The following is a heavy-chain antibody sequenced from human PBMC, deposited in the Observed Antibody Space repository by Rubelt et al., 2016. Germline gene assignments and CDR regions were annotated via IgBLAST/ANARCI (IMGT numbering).Heavy chain of an antibody. CDR2: INHSGST. CDR3: ARFPIIGDGYNYADY. V-gene: IGHV4-34*01. J-gene: IGHJ4*02. Sequence: QVQLQQWGAGLLKPSETLSLTCAVYGGSFSGYYWSWIRQPPGKGLEWIGEINHSGSTNYNPSLKRRVTISVDTSKNQFSLKLSSVTVADTAVYYCARFPIIGDGYNYADYWGQGTLVTVSS. CDR1: GGSFSGYY. D-gene: IGHD5-24*01.